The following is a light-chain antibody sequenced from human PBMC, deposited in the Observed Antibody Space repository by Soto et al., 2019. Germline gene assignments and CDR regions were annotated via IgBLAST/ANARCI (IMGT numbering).Light chain of an antibody. V-gene: IGKV3-11*01. CDR3: QQRSNWPLLT. Sequence: EIVLTQSPATLSLSPGEIATLSCRASQSVSSYLAWYQQKPGQAPRLLIYDASNGATGIPSRFSGSGSGTAFTLTISSLEPEDFAVYYCQQRSNWPLLTFGGGTKVQIK. CDR2: DAS. J-gene: IGKJ4*01. CDR1: QSVSSY.